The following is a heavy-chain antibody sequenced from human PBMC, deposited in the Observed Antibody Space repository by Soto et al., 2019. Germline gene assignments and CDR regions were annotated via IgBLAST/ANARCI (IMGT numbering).Heavy chain of an antibody. Sequence: GGSLRLSCAASGFTFSNAWMSWVRQAPGKGLEWVGRIKSKTDGGTTDYAEPVKGRFTISRDDSKNTLYLQMNSLKTEDTAVYSCTTDPPLRYSDFWSGYTPAFDIWGQGTMVTVSS. CDR2: IKSKTDGGTT. CDR1: GFTFSNAW. V-gene: IGHV3-15*01. J-gene: IGHJ3*02. D-gene: IGHD3-3*01. CDR3: TTDPPLRYSDFWSGYTPAFDI.